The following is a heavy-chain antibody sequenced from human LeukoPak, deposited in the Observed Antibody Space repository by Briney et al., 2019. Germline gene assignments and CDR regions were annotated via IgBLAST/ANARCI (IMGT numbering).Heavy chain of an antibody. J-gene: IGHJ4*02. Sequence: GGSLRLSCAASGFTISSYAMSWVRQAPGRGLEWVSGISVGGSGGSAYYADSVKGRFTISRDNSKNTVHLDMNSLRADDTAIYHCARGSEFGCWGQGTLATVSS. CDR1: GFTISSYA. V-gene: IGHV3-23*01. CDR2: ISVGGSGGSA. CDR3: ARGSEFGC. D-gene: IGHD3-16*01.